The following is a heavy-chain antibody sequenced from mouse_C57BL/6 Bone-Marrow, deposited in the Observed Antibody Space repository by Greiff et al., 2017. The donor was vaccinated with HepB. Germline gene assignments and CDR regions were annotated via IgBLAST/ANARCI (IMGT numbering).Heavy chain of an antibody. D-gene: IGHD1-1*01. CDR2: FYPGSGSI. CDR1: GYTFTEYT. CDR3: ARHPPNYYGREDYFDY. J-gene: IGHJ2*01. V-gene: IGHV1-62-2*01. Sequence: VQLQQSGAELVKPGASVKLSCKASGYTFTEYTIHWVKQRSGQGLEWIGWFYPGSGSIKYNEKFKDKATLTADKSSSTVYMELSRLTSEDSAVYFCARHPPNYYGREDYFDYWGQGTTLTVSS.